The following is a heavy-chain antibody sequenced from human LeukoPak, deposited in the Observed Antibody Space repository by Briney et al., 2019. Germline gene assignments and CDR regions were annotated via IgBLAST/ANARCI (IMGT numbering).Heavy chain of an antibody. J-gene: IGHJ4*02. D-gene: IGHD1-26*01. CDR3: ARDGEGGSRTLDY. CDR1: GYSFSNYY. CDR2: INPSGEST. V-gene: IGHV1-46*01. Sequence: ASVKVSCKASGYSFSNYYMHWVRQAPGQGLEWMGIINPSGESTMYAQKFQDRVTMTWDTSTSTVYMELSSLRSEDTAVYYCARDGEGGSRTLDYWGQGTLVTVSS.